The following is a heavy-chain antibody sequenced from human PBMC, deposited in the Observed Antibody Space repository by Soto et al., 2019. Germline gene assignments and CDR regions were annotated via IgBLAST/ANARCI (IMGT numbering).Heavy chain of an antibody. CDR1: GYTFTTYG. V-gene: IGHV1-18*01. CDR3: ARDSPPVDY. Sequence: QVQLVQSGAEVKKPGASVKVSCKASGYTFTTYGISWVRQAPGQGLEGMGWISAYNGNTKYAQKLQGRVTMTTDTXPXXXYMELRSLTXDDTAVYYCARDSPPVDYWGQGTLVTVSS. J-gene: IGHJ4*02. CDR2: ISAYNGNT.